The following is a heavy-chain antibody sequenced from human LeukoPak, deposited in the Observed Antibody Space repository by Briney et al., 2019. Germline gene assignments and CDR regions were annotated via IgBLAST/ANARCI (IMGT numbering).Heavy chain of an antibody. CDR1: GGSISSGSYY. Sequence: PSQTLSLTCTVSGGSISSGSYYWSWIRQPAGKGLEWIGRIYTSGSTNYNPSLKSRVTISVDTSKNQFSLKLSSVTAADTAVYYCARISGFPIYYYYYYMDVWGKGTTVTVSS. V-gene: IGHV4-61*02. CDR2: IYTSGST. J-gene: IGHJ6*03. CDR3: ARISGFPIYYYYYYMDV. D-gene: IGHD5-12*01.